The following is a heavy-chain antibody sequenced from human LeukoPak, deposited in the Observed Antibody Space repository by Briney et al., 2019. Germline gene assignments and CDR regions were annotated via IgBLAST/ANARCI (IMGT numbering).Heavy chain of an antibody. D-gene: IGHD6-13*01. J-gene: IGHJ5*02. V-gene: IGHV4-31*03. CDR3: ARGYSSSWYKSVAFWFDP. CDR1: GGSISSGGYY. Sequence: PSETLSLTCTVSGGSISSGGYYWSWIRHHPGKGLEWIGYIYYSGSTYYNPSLKSRVTISVDTSKNQFSLKLSSVTAADAAVYYCARGYSSSWYKSVAFWFDPWGQGTLVTVSS. CDR2: IYYSGST.